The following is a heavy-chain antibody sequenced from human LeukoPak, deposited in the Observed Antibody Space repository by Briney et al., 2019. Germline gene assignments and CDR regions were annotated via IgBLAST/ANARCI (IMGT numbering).Heavy chain of an antibody. CDR2: INPNSGGT. J-gene: IGHJ3*02. V-gene: IGHV1-2*06. D-gene: IGHD6-6*01. CDR3: ARDAGYSSSSKDAFDI. CDR1: GYTFTGYY. Sequence: ASVKVSCKASGYTFTGYYMHWVRQAPGQGLEWMGRINPNSGGTNYAQKFQGRVTMTRDTSISTAYMELSRLRFDDTAVYYCARDAGYSSSSKDAFDIWGQGTMVTVSS.